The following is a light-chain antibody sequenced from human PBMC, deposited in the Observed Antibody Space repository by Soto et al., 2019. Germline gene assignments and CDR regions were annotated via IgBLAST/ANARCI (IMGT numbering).Light chain of an antibody. Sequence: QSALTQPASVSGSPGQSITISCTGTSSDIGVYDFVSWYQQQPGRAPKLLIYDFTNRPSGISDRFSGSKSGNTASLTISGLKPEDEADYYCSSYTPSTPRVFGGGTKLTVL. CDR3: SSYTPSTPRV. CDR1: SSDIGVYDF. V-gene: IGLV2-14*01. CDR2: DFT. J-gene: IGLJ3*02.